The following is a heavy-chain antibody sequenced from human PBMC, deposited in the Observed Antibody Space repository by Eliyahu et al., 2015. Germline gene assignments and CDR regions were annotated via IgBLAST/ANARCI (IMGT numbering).Heavy chain of an antibody. CDR3: ARDGPYSSGWDALDF. J-gene: IGHJ4*02. D-gene: IGHD6-19*01. V-gene: IGHV3-23*01. CDR1: GFTLTDYI. Sequence: EVQLLESGGGLVQPGGSLRLSCAASGFTLTDYIMTWVRQAPGKGLEWVSAISGSGDRTYYADSVKGRFTISRDNSKKTLYLQMTSLRAGDTAVYYCARDGPYSSGWDALDFWGQGTLVTVSS. CDR2: ISGSGDRT.